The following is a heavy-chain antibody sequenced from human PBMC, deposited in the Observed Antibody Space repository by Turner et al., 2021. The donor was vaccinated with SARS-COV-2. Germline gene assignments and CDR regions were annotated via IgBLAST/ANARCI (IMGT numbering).Heavy chain of an antibody. V-gene: IGHV1-69*08. CDR3: ARDEEGIAAAYYYAMDV. D-gene: IGHD6-13*01. CDR2: INPILGKT. Sequence: VQLVQSGAEVKKPGSSVKVSCKASGGTFSIYTISWVRQAPGQGLEWMGRINPILGKTTYAQKFQGRVTITADKSTSTAYVELSRLRSEDTAVYYCARDEEGIAAAYYYAMDVWGQGTTVTVSS. J-gene: IGHJ6*02. CDR1: GGTFSIYT.